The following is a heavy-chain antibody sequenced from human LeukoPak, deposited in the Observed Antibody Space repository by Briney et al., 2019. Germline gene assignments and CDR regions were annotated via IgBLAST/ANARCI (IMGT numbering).Heavy chain of an antibody. D-gene: IGHD2-2*01. CDR1: GFTFSSYE. CDR2: ISSSGTTI. V-gene: IGHV3-48*03. J-gene: IGHJ3*02. Sequence: GGSLRLSCAASGFTFSSYETNWVRQAPGRGLEWVSYISSSGTTIYYADSVRGRFTISRDNAKNSLYLQMNSLRAEDTAVYYCAREGACSGTSCLDAFDIWGQGTMVTVSS. CDR3: AREGACSGTSCLDAFDI.